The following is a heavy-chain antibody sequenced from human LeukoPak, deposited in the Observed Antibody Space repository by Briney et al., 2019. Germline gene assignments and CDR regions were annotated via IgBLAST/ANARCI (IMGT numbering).Heavy chain of an antibody. CDR3: ARAMGIVVVPAAPLPYYYYYGMDV. CDR2: INPNSGGT. CDR1: GYTFTGYY. J-gene: IGHJ6*02. V-gene: IGHV1-2*04. D-gene: IGHD2-2*03. Sequence: ASVKVSCKASGYTFTGYYMHWVRQAPGQGLEWMGWINPNSGGTNYAQKFQGWVTMTRDTSISTAYMELSRLRSDDAAAYYCARAMGIVVVPAAPLPYYYYYGMDVWGQGTMVTVSS.